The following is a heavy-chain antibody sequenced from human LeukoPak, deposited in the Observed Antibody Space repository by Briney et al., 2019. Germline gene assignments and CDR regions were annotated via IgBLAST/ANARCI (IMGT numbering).Heavy chain of an antibody. V-gene: IGHV3-30*02. CDR2: IGHDASKI. D-gene: IGHD7-27*01. Sequence: GGPLRLSCAAWSFTFSTYGIHWVPQAPHKGLEWGAFIGHDASKIYYAHSVQARFTIPREISKNTLSLEKKSQSCEHTALFFCAKDHATGGNRDFDHWGQGTLGTVSS. CDR1: SFTFSTYG. J-gene: IGHJ4*02. CDR3: AKDHATGGNRDFDH.